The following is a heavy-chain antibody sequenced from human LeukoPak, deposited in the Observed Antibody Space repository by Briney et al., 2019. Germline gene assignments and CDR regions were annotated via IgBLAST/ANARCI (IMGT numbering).Heavy chain of an antibody. CDR3: ARHFYGSGTYYHFDY. D-gene: IGHD3-10*01. J-gene: IGHJ4*02. CDR1: GGTFSSYA. V-gene: IGHV1-69*05. Sequence: SVKVSCKASGGTFSSYAISWVRQAPGQGLEWMGGIIPIFATANYAQKLQGRATLTTDTSTSTAYMELRSLRSDDTAVYYCARHFYGSGTYYHFDYWGQGTLVTVSS. CDR2: IIPIFATA.